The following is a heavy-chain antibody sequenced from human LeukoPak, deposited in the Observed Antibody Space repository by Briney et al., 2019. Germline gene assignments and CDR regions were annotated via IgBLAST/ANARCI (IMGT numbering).Heavy chain of an antibody. D-gene: IGHD5-18*01. V-gene: IGHV3-23*01. Sequence: GGSLRLSCAASGFTFSSYAMSWVRQAPGKGLEWVSAISGSGGSTYYADSVKGRFTISRDNSKNTLYLQMNSLRAEDTAVYYCAKNEGHSYGYKSVYWGQGTLVTVSS. J-gene: IGHJ4*02. CDR3: AKNEGHSYGYKSVY. CDR1: GFTFSSYA. CDR2: ISGSGGST.